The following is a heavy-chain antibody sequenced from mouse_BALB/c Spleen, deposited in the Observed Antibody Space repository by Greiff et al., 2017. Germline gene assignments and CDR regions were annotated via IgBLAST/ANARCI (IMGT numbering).Heavy chain of an antibody. J-gene: IGHJ3*01. D-gene: IGHD2-1*01. V-gene: IGHV1-69*02. Sequence: QVQLQQPGAELVRPGASVKLSCKASGYTFTSYWINWVKQRPGQGLEWIGNIYPSDSYTNYNQKFKDKATLTVDKSSSTAYMQLSSPTSEDSAVYYCTRGGGNFPFFAYWGQGTLVTVSA. CDR1: GYTFTSYW. CDR3: TRGGGNFPFFAY. CDR2: IYPSDSYT.